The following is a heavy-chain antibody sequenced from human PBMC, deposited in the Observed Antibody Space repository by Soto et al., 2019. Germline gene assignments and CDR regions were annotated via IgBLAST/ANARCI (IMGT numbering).Heavy chain of an antibody. CDR3: ARDPGGGVSSRFHP. CDR2: ISSSSSYI. Sequence: EVQLVESGGGLAKLGGSLRLSCAASGFTFSIYSMNWVRQAPGKGLEWVSFISSSSSYIYYADSVKGRFTISRDNAKNSLYLQMNSLRAEDTAVYYCARDPGGGVSSRFHPWGQGALVTVSS. V-gene: IGHV3-21*01. CDR1: GFTFSIYS. D-gene: IGHD2-15*01. J-gene: IGHJ5*02.